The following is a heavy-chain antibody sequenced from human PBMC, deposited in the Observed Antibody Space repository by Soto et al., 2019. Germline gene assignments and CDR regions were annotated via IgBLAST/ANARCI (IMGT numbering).Heavy chain of an antibody. CDR1: GGTFSSYA. CDR2: IIPSFGTP. Sequence: GASVKVSCKASGGTFSSYAISWVRQAPGQGLEWMGGIIPSFGTPNYAQKFQGRVAITADESTSAAYMELSSLRSEDTAVYYCAREGDSGSPLALFDYWGQGTLVTVSS. V-gene: IGHV1-69*13. J-gene: IGHJ4*02. D-gene: IGHD1-26*01. CDR3: AREGDSGSPLALFDY.